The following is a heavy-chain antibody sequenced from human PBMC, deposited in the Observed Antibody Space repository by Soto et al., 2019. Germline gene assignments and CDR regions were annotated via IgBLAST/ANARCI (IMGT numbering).Heavy chain of an antibody. V-gene: IGHV4-39*01. Sequence: PSQTLSLTCTVSGGSISSSSYYWGWIRQPPGKGLEWIGSIYYSGSTYYNPSLKSRVTISVDTSKNQFSLKLSSVTAADTAVYYCARQSGYDILTGYYIGGVNWFDPWGQGTLVTVSS. CDR1: GGSISSSSYY. CDR3: ARQSGYDILTGYYIGGVNWFDP. D-gene: IGHD3-9*01. J-gene: IGHJ5*02. CDR2: IYYSGST.